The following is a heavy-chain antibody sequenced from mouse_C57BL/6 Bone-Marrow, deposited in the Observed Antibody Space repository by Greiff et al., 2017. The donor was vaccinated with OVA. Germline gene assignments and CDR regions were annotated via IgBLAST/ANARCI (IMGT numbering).Heavy chain of an antibody. CDR3: ARIYSYYFDY. CDR1: GYAFSSSW. J-gene: IGHJ2*01. D-gene: IGHD1-3*01. Sequence: LEESGPELVKPGASVKISCKASGYAFSSSWMNWVKQRPGKGLEWIGRIYPGDGDTNYNGKFKGKATLTADKSSSTAYMQLSSLTSEDSAVYFCARIYSYYFDYWGQGTTLTVSS. V-gene: IGHV1-82*01. CDR2: IYPGDGDT.